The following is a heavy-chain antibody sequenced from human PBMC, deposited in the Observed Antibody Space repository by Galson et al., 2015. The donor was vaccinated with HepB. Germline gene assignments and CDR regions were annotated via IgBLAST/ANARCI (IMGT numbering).Heavy chain of an antibody. CDR3: ARDLQYYDSNGLIDY. Sequence: SLRLSCAASGFTFSSYAMHWVRQAPGKGLEWVAVISYDGSNKYYADSVKGRFTISRDNSKNTLYLQMNSLRAEDTAVYYCARDLQYYDSNGLIDYWGQGTLVTVSS. CDR1: GFTFSSYA. D-gene: IGHD3-22*01. CDR2: ISYDGSNK. J-gene: IGHJ4*02. V-gene: IGHV3-30*04.